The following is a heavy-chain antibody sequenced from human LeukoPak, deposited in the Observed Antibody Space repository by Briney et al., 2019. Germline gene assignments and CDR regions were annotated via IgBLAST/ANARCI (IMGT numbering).Heavy chain of an antibody. CDR1: GFTFSSYS. CDR3: AREDRGMVRGVNTDY. V-gene: IGHV3-21*01. Sequence: PGGSLRLSCAASGFTFSSYSMNWVRQAPGKGLEWVSSISSSSSYIYYADSVKGRFTISRDNAKNSLYLQMNSLRAEDTAVYYCAREDRGMVRGVNTDYWGQGTLVTVSS. D-gene: IGHD3-10*01. J-gene: IGHJ4*02. CDR2: ISSSSSYI.